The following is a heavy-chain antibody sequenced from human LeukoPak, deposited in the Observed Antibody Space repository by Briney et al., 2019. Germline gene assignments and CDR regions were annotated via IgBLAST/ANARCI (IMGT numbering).Heavy chain of an antibody. J-gene: IGHJ4*02. D-gene: IGHD3-3*01. Sequence: KPSETLSLTCTVSGGSISSSSYSWGWIRQPPGKGLEWIGRIYYSGTTYYNPSLKSRVTISVDTSKIQFSLKLSSVAATDTAVYFCARLRFDFWSGYTHPYFDYWGQGTLVTVSS. V-gene: IGHV4-39*01. CDR1: GGSISSSSYS. CDR2: IYYSGTT. CDR3: ARLRFDFWSGYTHPYFDY.